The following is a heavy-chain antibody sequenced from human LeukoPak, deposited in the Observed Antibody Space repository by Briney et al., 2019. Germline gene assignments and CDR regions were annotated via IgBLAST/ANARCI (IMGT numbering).Heavy chain of an antibody. CDR3: ASSGSGSYPPYYYYYMDV. CDR2: IIPIFGTA. CDR1: GGTFSSYA. J-gene: IGHJ6*03. Sequence: SVKVSCKASGGTFSSYAISWVRQAPGQGLEWMGGIIPIFGTANYAQKFQGRVTITTDESTSTAYMELSSLRSEDTAVYYCASSGSGSYPPYYYYYMDVWGKGTTVTVSS. V-gene: IGHV1-69*05. D-gene: IGHD3-10*01.